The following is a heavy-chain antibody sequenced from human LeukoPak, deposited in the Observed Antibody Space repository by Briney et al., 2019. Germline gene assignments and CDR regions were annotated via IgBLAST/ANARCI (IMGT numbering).Heavy chain of an antibody. Sequence: GGSLRLSCAASGFTFSSYEMNWVRQAPGKGVEGVSYISTSGSTKYYADSVKGRFTISRDNAKNSLFLQMNSVRAEDTAVYYCARGVPGDYWGQGTLVTVSS. D-gene: IGHD1-1*01. CDR2: ISTSGSTK. CDR1: GFTFSSYE. J-gene: IGHJ4*02. V-gene: IGHV3-48*03. CDR3: ARGVPGDY.